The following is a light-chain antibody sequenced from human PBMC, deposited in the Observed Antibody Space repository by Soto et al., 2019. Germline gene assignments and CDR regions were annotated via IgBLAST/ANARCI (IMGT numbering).Light chain of an antibody. CDR2: DAY. CDR3: QQYNSYSPT. J-gene: IGKJ1*01. Sequence: DIQMTQSPSTLSASVGDRVTITCRASQSISSGLAWYQQKPGKAPKLLIYDAYSLESGVPSRFSGSGSGTEFTLTFSSLQPDDFATYSCQQYNSYSPTFGQGTKVEIK. CDR1: QSISSG. V-gene: IGKV1-5*01.